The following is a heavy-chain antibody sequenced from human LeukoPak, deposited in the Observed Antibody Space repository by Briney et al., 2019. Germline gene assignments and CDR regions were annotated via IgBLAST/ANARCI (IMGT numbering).Heavy chain of an antibody. J-gene: IGHJ3*02. CDR3: ARDPNYYDSSGYYSYRTGGDAFDI. CDR1: GYSISSGYY. CDR2: IYHSGST. D-gene: IGHD3-22*01. V-gene: IGHV4-38-2*01. Sequence: PSETLSLTCAVSGYSISSGYYWGWIRQPPGKGLEWIGSIYHSGSTYYNPSLKSRVTISVDTSKNQFSLKLSSVTAADTAVYYCARDPNYYDSSGYYSYRTGGDAFDIWGQGTMVTVSS.